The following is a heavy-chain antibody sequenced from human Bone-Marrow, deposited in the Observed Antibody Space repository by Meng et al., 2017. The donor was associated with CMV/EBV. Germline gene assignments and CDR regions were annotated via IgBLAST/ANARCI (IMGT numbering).Heavy chain of an antibody. J-gene: IGHJ4*02. D-gene: IGHD4-17*01. V-gene: IGHV1-46*01. CDR3: ARGIMTTVTTYPIFDY. CDR1: GYTFTSYY. CDR2: INPSGGST. Sequence: ASVKVSCKASGYTFTSYYMHWVRQAPGQGLEWMGIINPSGGSTSYAQKFQGRVTMTRDTSTSTVYMELSSLRSEDTAVYYCARGIMTTVTTYPIFDYWGQGTRVTVSS.